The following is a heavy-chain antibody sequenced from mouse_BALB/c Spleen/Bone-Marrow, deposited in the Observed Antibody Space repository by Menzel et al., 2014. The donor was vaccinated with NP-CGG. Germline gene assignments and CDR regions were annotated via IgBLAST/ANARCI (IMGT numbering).Heavy chain of an antibody. V-gene: IGHV5-9-4*01. CDR2: ISSGGSYT. CDR3: ARDGYGSSD. D-gene: IGHD1-1*01. J-gene: IGHJ3*01. Sequence: EVKVEESGGVLVKPGGSLKLSCAASGFTISTYAMSWVRQSPEKRLEWVAEISSGGSYTYYPDTVTGRFTISRDNAKNTLYLEMSSLRSEDTAMYYCARDGYGSSDWGQGTLVTVSA. CDR1: GFTISTYA.